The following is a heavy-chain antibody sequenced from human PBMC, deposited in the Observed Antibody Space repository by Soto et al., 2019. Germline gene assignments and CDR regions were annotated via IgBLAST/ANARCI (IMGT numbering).Heavy chain of an antibody. J-gene: IGHJ6*02. D-gene: IGHD1-26*01. V-gene: IGHV1-8*01. CDR1: GYTFTSYD. Sequence: QVQLVQSGAEVKKPGASVKVSCKASGYTFTSYDMNWVRQATGQGLEWMGWMNPNSGNTGYAQKFQGRVTMTRNTSISTAYMELSSLRSEDTAVYYCAREQHPHDSGSYDGMDVWGQGTTVTVSS. CDR3: AREQHPHDSGSYDGMDV. CDR2: MNPNSGNT.